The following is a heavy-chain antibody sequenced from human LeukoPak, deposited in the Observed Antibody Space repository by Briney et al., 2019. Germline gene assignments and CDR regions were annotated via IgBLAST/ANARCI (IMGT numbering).Heavy chain of an antibody. Sequence: GASVRVSCKASGYTFTGYYLHWVRQAPGQGLEWMGWINPSSGGAKYAQNFQGRVIITTDTSISTAYVELSSLRSDDTAVYYCARSSPPTYYHFYYYLDVWGKGSTVTVPS. CDR1: GYTFTGYY. CDR2: INPSSGGA. CDR3: ARSSPPTYYHFYYYLDV. D-gene: IGHD6-13*01. J-gene: IGHJ6*03. V-gene: IGHV1-2*02.